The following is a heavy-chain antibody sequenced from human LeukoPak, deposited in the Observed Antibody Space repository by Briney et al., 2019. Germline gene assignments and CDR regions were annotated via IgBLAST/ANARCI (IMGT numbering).Heavy chain of an antibody. D-gene: IGHD3-10*01. J-gene: IGHJ4*02. CDR2: ISGSSSTI. Sequence: GGSLRLSCAASGFTFSSYEMNWVRQAPGKGLEWVSYISGSSSTIYYADSVKGRFTISRDNAKNSLFVQMNSLRAEDTAVYYCARVRGGNFDFWGQGTLVTVSS. CDR1: GFTFSSYE. V-gene: IGHV3-48*03. CDR3: ARVRGGNFDF.